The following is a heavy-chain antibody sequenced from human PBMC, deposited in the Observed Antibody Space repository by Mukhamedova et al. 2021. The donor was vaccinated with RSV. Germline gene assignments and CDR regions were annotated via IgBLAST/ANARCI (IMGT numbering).Heavy chain of an antibody. J-gene: IGHJ6*02. V-gene: IGHV1-46*01. Sequence: QGRVTMTRDTSTSTVYMELSSLRSEDTAVYYCARGVVVVTARPGGMDVWGQGTTVTVSS. D-gene: IGHD2-21*02. CDR3: ARGVVVVTARPGGMDV.